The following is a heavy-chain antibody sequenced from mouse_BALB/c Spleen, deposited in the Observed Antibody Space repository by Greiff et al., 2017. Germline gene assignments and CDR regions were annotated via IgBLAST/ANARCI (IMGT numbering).Heavy chain of an antibody. CDR3: ASSMDY. CDR1: GYTFTSYW. V-gene: IGHV1-87*01. CDR2: IYPGDGDT. J-gene: IGHJ4*01. Sequence: QVQLKESGAELARPGASVKLSCKASGYTFTSYWMQWVKQRPGQGLEWIGAIYPGDGDTRYTQKFKGKATLTADKSSSTAYMQLSSLASEDSAVYYCASSMDYWGQGTSVTVSS.